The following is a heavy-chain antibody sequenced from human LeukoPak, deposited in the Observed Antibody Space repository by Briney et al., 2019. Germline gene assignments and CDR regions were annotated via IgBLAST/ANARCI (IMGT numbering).Heavy chain of an antibody. CDR2: IYPGDSDT. Sequence: GESLKISCKGSGYSFTSYWIGWVRQMPGKGLEWMGIIYPGDSDTRYSPSFQGQVTISADKSISTAYLQWSSLKASDTAMYYCARVAFVCSSTSCYFDYWGQGTLITVSS. J-gene: IGHJ4*02. V-gene: IGHV5-51*01. CDR3: ARVAFVCSSTSCYFDY. CDR1: GYSFTSYW. D-gene: IGHD2-2*01.